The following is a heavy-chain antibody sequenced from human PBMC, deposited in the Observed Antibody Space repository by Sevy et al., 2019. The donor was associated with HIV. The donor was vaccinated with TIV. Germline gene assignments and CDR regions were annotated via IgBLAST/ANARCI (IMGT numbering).Heavy chain of an antibody. V-gene: IGHV3-73*01. CDR2: IRSKANSYAT. CDR1: GFTFSGSA. Sequence: GGSLRLSCAASGFTFSGSAMHWVRQASGKGLEWVGRIRSKANSYATAYAASVKGRFTISRDDSKNTAYLQMNSLKTEVTAVYYCTRLDYDFWSGYYLWGQGTLVTVSS. D-gene: IGHD3-3*01. J-gene: IGHJ4*02. CDR3: TRLDYDFWSGYYL.